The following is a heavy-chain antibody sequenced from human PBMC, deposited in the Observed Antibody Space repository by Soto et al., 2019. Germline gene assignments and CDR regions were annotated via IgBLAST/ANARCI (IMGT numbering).Heavy chain of an antibody. J-gene: IGHJ1*01. D-gene: IGHD6-13*01. CDR1: GYTFTNYG. CDR2: ISGYNGNT. V-gene: IGHV1-18*01. Sequence: QVHLVQSGAEVKKPGASVKVSCKTSGYTFTNYGISWVRQAPGPGPEWMGWISGYNGNTNYAQKLQGRVTMTTDTSTSTAYMELRSLRSDDTAVYYCARGGSSWSAEYYQHWGQGTLVIVSS. CDR3: ARGGSSWSAEYYQH.